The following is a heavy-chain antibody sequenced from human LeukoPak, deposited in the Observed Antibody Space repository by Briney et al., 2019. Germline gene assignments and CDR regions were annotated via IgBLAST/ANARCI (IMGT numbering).Heavy chain of an antibody. V-gene: IGHV3-53*01. D-gene: IGHD2-2*01. Sequence: GGSLRLSCAASGFTASSNYMSWVRQAPGKGLEWVSVIYSGGSTYYADSVKGRFTISRDNSKNALFLQMNSLRAEDTAVYYCAKSGPYCSSTSCNYFDYWGQGTLVTVSS. CDR1: GFTASSNY. CDR2: IYSGGST. J-gene: IGHJ4*02. CDR3: AKSGPYCSSTSCNYFDY.